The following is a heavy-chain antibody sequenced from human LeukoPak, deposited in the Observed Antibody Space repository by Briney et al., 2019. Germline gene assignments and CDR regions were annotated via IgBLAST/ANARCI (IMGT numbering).Heavy chain of an antibody. CDR1: GFTFSSYT. CDR3: ASAWGGYCSSTSCYPFDY. CDR2: ISSSSSYI. D-gene: IGHD2-2*01. J-gene: IGHJ4*02. V-gene: IGHV3-21*01. Sequence: GGSLRLSCAASGFTFSSYTMNRVRQAPGKGLEWVSSISSSSSYIYYADSVKGRFTISRDNAKNSLYLQMNSLRAEDTAVYYCASAWGGYCSSTSCYPFDYWGQGNLVTVSS.